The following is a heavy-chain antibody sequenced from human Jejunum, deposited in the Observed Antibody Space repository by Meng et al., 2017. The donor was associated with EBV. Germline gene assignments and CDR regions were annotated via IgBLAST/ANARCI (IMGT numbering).Heavy chain of an antibody. Sequence: QGQLQEAGPGLVKPSSTPSLTCAVSGGSISTDNWWSWVRQPPGKGLEYIGEIHHSGSTKYNPSLKSRVTISVDKSNNHFSLKLSSVTAADTAVYYCARDRGVEDYWGQGTLVTVSS. CDR2: IHHSGST. J-gene: IGHJ4*02. D-gene: IGHD5-24*01. CDR1: GGSISTDNW. CDR3: ARDRGVEDY. V-gene: IGHV4-4*02.